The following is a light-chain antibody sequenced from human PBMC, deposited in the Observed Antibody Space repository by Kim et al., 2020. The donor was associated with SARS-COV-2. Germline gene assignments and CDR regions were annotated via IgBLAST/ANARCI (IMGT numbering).Light chain of an antibody. CDR3: QQYNSFSS. CDR1: QSHSTW. Sequence: LSASVGDTVTITCRDSQSHSTWLAWSQQKPGKAPNHLISDASILRTGVPPRFSGGGSGGDFTLTISTLQPDDFATYYCQQYNSFSSFGQGTKLEL. V-gene: IGKV1-5*01. CDR2: DAS. J-gene: IGKJ2*03.